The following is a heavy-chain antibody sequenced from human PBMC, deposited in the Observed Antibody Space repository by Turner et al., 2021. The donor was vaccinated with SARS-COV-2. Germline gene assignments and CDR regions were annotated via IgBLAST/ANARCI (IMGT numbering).Heavy chain of an antibody. J-gene: IGHJ4*02. CDR2: IWFDGSNK. Sequence: QVQLVESGGGVVQPGRSLRPSCAASGFTFSSYGRHWVRQAPGKGLEWVAVIWFDGSNKYYADSVKGRFTISRDNSKNTLYLQMNSLRAEDTAVYYCARDRAFGDSSGRDYWGQGTLVTVSS. D-gene: IGHD3-22*01. CDR3: ARDRAFGDSSGRDY. CDR1: GFTFSSYG. V-gene: IGHV3-33*01.